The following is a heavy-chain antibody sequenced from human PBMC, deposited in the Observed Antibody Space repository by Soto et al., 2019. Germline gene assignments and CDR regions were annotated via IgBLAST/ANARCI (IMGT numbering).Heavy chain of an antibody. CDR2: ISSSSSSI. Sequence: VQLVESGRGLVRAGGSLRLSCAASGFTFSIYSMNWVRQAPGKGLEWVSYISSSSSSIYYADSVKGRFTISRDNAKNSLYLQMNSMRAEDTAVYYCARPYSVTANHNWFDPWGQGTLVTVSS. CDR1: GFTFSIYS. J-gene: IGHJ5*02. CDR3: ARPYSVTANHNWFDP. V-gene: IGHV3-48*01. D-gene: IGHD2-21*02.